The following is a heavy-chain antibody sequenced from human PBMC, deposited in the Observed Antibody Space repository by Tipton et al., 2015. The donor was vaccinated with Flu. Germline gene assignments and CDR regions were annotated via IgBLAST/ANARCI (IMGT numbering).Heavy chain of an antibody. D-gene: IGHD4-11*01. CDR1: GGSISSSSYY. CDR3: ARRDYSNYVSEPKNWFDP. Sequence: GLVKPSETLSLTCTVSGGSISSSSYYWGWIRQPPGKGLEWIGRIYTGGGTNYNPSLKSRVTMSIDTSKNQFSLKVSSVTAADTAVYYCARRDYSNYVSEPKNWFDPWGQGTLVSVSS. CDR2: IYTGGGT. V-gene: IGHV4-39*07. J-gene: IGHJ5*02.